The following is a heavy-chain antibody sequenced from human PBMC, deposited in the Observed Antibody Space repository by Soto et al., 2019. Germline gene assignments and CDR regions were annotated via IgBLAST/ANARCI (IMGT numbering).Heavy chain of an antibody. J-gene: IGHJ6*02. D-gene: IGHD3-22*01. Sequence: SETLSLTCTVSGGSTSSSSYYWGWIRQPPGKGLEWIGSIYYSGSTYYNPSLKSRVTISVDTSKNQFSLKLSSVTAADTAVYYCARNGHSSGYYPHYYYYYGMDVWGQGTTVTVSS. V-gene: IGHV4-39*01. CDR2: IYYSGST. CDR1: GGSTSSSSYY. CDR3: ARNGHSSGYYPHYYYYYGMDV.